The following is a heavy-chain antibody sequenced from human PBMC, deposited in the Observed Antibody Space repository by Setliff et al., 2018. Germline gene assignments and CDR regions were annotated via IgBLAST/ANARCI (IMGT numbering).Heavy chain of an antibody. J-gene: IGHJ1*01. V-gene: IGHV4-59*01. CDR1: DGSLSTYY. CDR2: VYYSGTA. D-gene: IGHD1-1*01. Sequence: NPSETLSLTCTVSDGSLSTYYWSWIRQPPGKGLEFIGYVYYSGTANYSPSLRSRLTISVDTSKNQLSLTLSSVTAADTAVYYCVREGYSEYFQDWGRGTLVTVS. CDR3: VREGYSEYFQD.